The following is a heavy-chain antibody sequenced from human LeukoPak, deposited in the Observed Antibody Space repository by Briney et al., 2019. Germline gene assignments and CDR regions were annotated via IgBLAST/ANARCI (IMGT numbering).Heavy chain of an antibody. J-gene: IGHJ6*03. V-gene: IGHV3-30-3*01. Sequence: PGGSLRLSCAASGFTFSSYAMHWVRQAPGKGLEWVAVISYDGSNKYYADSVKGRFTISRDNSKNTLYLQMNSLRAEDTAVYYCAREGYCSSTSCYTYYYYMDVWGKGTTVTVSS. CDR3: AREGYCSSTSCYTYYYYMDV. CDR1: GFTFSSYA. CDR2: ISYDGSNK. D-gene: IGHD2-2*02.